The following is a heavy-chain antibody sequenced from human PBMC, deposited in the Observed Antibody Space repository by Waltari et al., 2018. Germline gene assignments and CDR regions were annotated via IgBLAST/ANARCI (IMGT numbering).Heavy chain of an antibody. CDR1: GFTFISYS. V-gene: IGHV3-21*01. Sequence: EVQLVESGGGLVKPGGSLRLSCAASGFTFISYSRNWVRQAPGKGLEWVSSISRCSNYIYYADSVKGRFTIFRDNAKHSLFLQMNSLRAEDTAVYYCARDFTSWGFDYWGQGTLVTVSS. J-gene: IGHJ4*02. CDR2: ISRCSNYI. D-gene: IGHD2-2*01. CDR3: ARDFTSWGFDY.